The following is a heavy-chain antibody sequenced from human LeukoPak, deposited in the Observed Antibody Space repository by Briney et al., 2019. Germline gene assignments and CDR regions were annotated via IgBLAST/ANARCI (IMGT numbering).Heavy chain of an antibody. CDR2: ISGSGSTT. D-gene: IGHD3-3*01. CDR3: AKESGQYDY. V-gene: IGHV3-23*01. J-gene: IGHJ4*02. Sequence: GGSLRLSCAASGFTFSSYAMSWVRQAPGKGLEWVSAISGSGSTTYYADLVRGRFTISRDNSKNTLYLQMNSLRAEDTAVYYCAKESGQYDYWGQGTLVTVSS. CDR1: GFTFSSYA.